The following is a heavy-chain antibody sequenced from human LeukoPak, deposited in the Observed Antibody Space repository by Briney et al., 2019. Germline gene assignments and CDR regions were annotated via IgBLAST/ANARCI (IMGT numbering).Heavy chain of an antibody. CDR3: ARGEYYSDTSSYFDY. V-gene: IGHV3-30*03. J-gene: IGHJ4*02. CDR2: ISYDGSNK. CDR1: GFTFSSYG. D-gene: IGHD3-22*01. Sequence: GGSLRLSCAASGFTFSSYGMNWVRQAPGKGLEWVAVISYDGSNKYYADSVKGRFTISRDSSKNTLFVQMSSLRAEDTAVYYCARGEYYSDTSSYFDYWGQGTLVTVSS.